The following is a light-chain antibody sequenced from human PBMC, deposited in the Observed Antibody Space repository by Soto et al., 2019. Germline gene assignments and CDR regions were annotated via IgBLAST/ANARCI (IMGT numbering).Light chain of an antibody. J-gene: IGKJ4*01. CDR1: QSVSDN. CDR3: QQYNNWPLT. CDR2: GAS. Sequence: EIVMTQSPATLYVSPGEGATLFCKASQSVSDNLAWYQQKPGQAPSLLIYGASIRATGIPARFSGVGSGTEFTLTISSLQSEDFAVYYCQQYNNWPLTFGGGTKVDIK. V-gene: IGKV3D-15*01.